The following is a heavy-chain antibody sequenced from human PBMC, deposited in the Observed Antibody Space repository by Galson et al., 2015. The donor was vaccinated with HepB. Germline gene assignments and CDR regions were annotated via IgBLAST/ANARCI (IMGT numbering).Heavy chain of an antibody. CDR3: AKSMVRGVKRVYPEADY. J-gene: IGHJ4*02. CDR2: ISGSGGST. CDR1: GFTFSSYA. V-gene: IGHV3-23*01. Sequence: SLRLSCAASGFTFSSYAMSWVRQAPGKGLEWVSAISGSGGSTYYADSVKGRFTISRDNSKNTLYLQMNSLRAEDTAVYYCAKSMVRGVKRVYPEADYWGQGTLVTVSS. D-gene: IGHD3-10*01.